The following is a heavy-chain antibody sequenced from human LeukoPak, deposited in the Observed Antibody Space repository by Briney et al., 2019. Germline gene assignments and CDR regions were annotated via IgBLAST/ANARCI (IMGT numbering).Heavy chain of an antibody. CDR1: GFTFRTYS. CDR3: VIDSTPF. J-gene: IGHJ4*02. D-gene: IGHD2-2*01. V-gene: IGHV3-48*02. Sequence: GGSLRLSCAVSGFTFRTYSMNWVRQAPGKGLEGGSYISTTSSTIFYADSVKGRFTISRDNAKNSLYLQMNSLRDEDTAVYYCVIDSTPFWGQGTLVIVSS. CDR2: ISTTSSTI.